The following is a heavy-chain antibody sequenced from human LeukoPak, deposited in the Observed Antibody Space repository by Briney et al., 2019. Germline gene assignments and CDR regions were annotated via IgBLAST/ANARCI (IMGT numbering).Heavy chain of an antibody. V-gene: IGHV3-74*01. CDR2: INTDGSST. J-gene: IGHJ5*02. Sequence: GGSLRLSCAASGFTFSSYWMHWVRQAPGKGLVWVSRINTDGSSTSYADSVKGRFTISRDNAKNTAYLQMNSLRAEDTAVYYCARVKVGSWDRFDPWGQGTLVTVSS. D-gene: IGHD1-26*01. CDR3: ARVKVGSWDRFDP. CDR1: GFTFSSYW.